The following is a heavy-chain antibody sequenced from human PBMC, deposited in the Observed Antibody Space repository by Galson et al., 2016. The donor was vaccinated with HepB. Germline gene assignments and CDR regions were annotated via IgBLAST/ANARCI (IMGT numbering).Heavy chain of an antibody. CDR1: GFAFSNYG. V-gene: IGHV3-30*18. CDR3: AKDDSEYNYGWGYYYFSVMDG. D-gene: IGHD5-18*01. CDR2: ISFEGGNT. Sequence: SLRLSCAASGFAFSNYGMHWVRQAPGKGLEWVAVISFEGGNTYYAQSVKGRFTISRDNSRNTVYLDINSLRAEDTAIYYCAKDDSEYNYGWGYYYFSVMDGWGQGTTVTVSS. J-gene: IGHJ6*02.